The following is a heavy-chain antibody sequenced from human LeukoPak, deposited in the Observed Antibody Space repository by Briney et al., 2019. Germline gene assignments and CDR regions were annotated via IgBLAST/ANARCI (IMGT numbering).Heavy chain of an antibody. CDR2: INHSGST. Sequence: SETLFLTCAVYGGSFSGYYWSWIRQPPGKGLEWIGEINHSGSTNYNPSLKSRVTISVDTSKNQFSLKLSSVTAADTAVYYCARGKIAVAPGYWGQGTLVTVSS. CDR3: ARGKIAVAPGY. CDR1: GGSFSGYY. V-gene: IGHV4-34*01. J-gene: IGHJ4*02. D-gene: IGHD6-19*01.